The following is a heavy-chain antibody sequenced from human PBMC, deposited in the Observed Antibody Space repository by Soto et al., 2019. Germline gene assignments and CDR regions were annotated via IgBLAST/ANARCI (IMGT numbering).Heavy chain of an antibody. CDR3: ARDVNPGIYYYYGMDV. D-gene: IGHD6-13*01. CDR2: ISSSSSYI. CDR1: GFTFSSYS. J-gene: IGHJ6*02. V-gene: IGHV3-21*01. Sequence: GGSLRLSCAASGFTFSSYSMNWVRQAPGKGLEWVSPISSSSSYIYYADSVKGRFTISRDNAKNSLYLQMNSLRAEDTAVYYCARDVNPGIYYYYGMDVWGQGTTVTVSS.